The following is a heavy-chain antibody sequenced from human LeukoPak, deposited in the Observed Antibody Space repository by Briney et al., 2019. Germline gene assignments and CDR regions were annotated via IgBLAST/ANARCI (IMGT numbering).Heavy chain of an antibody. D-gene: IGHD5-18*01. CDR2: IYYSGST. CDR3: ARGASEYSYGFSLSSRYMDV. CDR1: GGSISSGGYS. Sequence: SQTLSLTCAVSGGSISSGGYSWSWIRQPPGKGLEWIGYIYYSGSTKYNPSLKSRVTISVDTSKNEFLLKLNSVTAADTAVYYCARGASEYSYGFSLSSRYMDVWGKGTTVTVSS. J-gene: IGHJ6*03. V-gene: IGHV4-30-4*07.